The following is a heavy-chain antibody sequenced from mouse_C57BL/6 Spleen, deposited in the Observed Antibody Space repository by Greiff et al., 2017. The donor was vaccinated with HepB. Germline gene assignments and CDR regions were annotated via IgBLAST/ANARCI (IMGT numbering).Heavy chain of an antibody. J-gene: IGHJ4*01. D-gene: IGHD2-3*01. CDR1: GYTFTNYW. V-gene: IGHV1-63*01. CDR2: IYPGGGYT. CDR3: ARFPYEGVMDY. Sequence: VKLQESGAGLVRPGTSVKMSCKASGYTFTNYWVGWAKQRPGHGLEWIGDIYPGGGYTNYNEKFKGKATLTADKSSSTAYMQFSSLTSEDSAIYYCARFPYEGVMDYWGQGTSVTVSS.